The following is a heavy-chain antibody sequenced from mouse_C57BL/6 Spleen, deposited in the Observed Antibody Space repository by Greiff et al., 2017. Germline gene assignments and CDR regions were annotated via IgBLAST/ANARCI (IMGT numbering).Heavy chain of an antibody. V-gene: IGHV1-81*01. J-gene: IGHJ4*01. D-gene: IGHD2-4*01. CDR1: GYTFTSYG. CDR3: ARRGDYDVDYYAMDV. Sequence: QVQLQQSGAELARPGASVKLSCKASGYTFTSYGISWVKQRTGQGLEWIGEIYPRSGNTYYNEKFKGKATLTAAKSSSTAYMELRSLTSDDYAVYFCARRGDYDVDYYAMDVWGQGTSVTGSS. CDR2: IYPRSGNT.